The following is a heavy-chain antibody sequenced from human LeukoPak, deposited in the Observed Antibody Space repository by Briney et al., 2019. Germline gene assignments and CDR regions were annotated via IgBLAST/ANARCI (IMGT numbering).Heavy chain of an antibody. CDR1: GGSFSGYY. D-gene: IGHD3-16*01. J-gene: IGHJ4*02. CDR3: ARDVAAPGGVYFDY. Sequence: PSETLSLTCEVYGGSFSGYYWSWIRQPPGEGLEWIGEINHSGSTNYNPSLKSRVTISLDTSKTQFSLKLSSVTAADTAVYYCARDVAAPGGVYFDYWGQGTLVTVSS. V-gene: IGHV4-34*01. CDR2: INHSGST.